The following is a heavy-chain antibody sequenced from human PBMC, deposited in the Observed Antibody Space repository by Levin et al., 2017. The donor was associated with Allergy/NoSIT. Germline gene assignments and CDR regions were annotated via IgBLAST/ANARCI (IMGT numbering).Heavy chain of an antibody. CDR3: AHRARAPDGSGSYPY. V-gene: IGHV2-5*02. CDR2: IYWDDDK. J-gene: IGHJ4*02. Sequence: QTLSLTCTFSGFSLSTSGVGVGWIRQPPGKALEWLALIYWDDDKRYSPSLKSRLTITKYTTKNQVVLTMTNMDPVDTGTYYCAHRARAPDGSGSYPYWGQGILVTVSS. D-gene: IGHD3-10*01. CDR1: GFSLSTSGVG.